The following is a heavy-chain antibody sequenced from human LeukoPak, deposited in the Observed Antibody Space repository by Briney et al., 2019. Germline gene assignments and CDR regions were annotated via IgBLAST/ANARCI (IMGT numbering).Heavy chain of an antibody. CDR2: IYYSGST. CDR1: GGSISDYY. D-gene: IGHD3-10*01. J-gene: IGHJ4*02. V-gene: IGHV4-59*01. CDR3: ARDLLGRGGSFDF. Sequence: SETLSLTCTVSGGSISDYYWSWIRQSPAKGLEWIGYIYYSGSTNYNPSLKSRVTISVDTSTNQFSLTLTSVTAADTAVYYCARDLLGRGGSFDFWGRGTLVTVSS.